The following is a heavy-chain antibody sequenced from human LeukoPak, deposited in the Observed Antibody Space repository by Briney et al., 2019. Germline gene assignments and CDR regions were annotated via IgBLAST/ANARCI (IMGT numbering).Heavy chain of an antibody. CDR3: ARDLGPYYFDY. V-gene: IGHV3-7*01. J-gene: IGHJ4*02. D-gene: IGHD3-10*01. Sequence: GGSLRLSCAASGFTFSSYWMSWVRQAPGKGLEWVANIKQDGSENYYVDSVKGRFTISRDNAKNSLYLQMNSLRAEDTAVYYCARDLGPYYFDYWGQGTLVTVSS. CDR1: GFTFSSYW. CDR2: IKQDGSEN.